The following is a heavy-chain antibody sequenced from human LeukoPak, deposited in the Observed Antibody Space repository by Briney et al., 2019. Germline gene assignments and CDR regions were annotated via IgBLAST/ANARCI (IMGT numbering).Heavy chain of an antibody. CDR1: GGSFSGYY. V-gene: IGHV4-34*01. D-gene: IGHD2-2*02. CDR3: ARVRYCSSTSCYRFYYYYYYMDV. J-gene: IGHJ6*03. CDR2: INHSVST. Sequence: SGTLSLTCAVYGGSFSGYYWSWIRQPPGKGLEWIGEINHSVSTNYNPSLKSRVTISVDTSKNQFSLKLSSVTAADTAVYYCARVRYCSSTSCYRFYYYYYYMDVWGKGTTVTVSS.